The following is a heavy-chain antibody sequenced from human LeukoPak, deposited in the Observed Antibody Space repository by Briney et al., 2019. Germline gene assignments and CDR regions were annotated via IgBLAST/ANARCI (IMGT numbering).Heavy chain of an antibody. Sequence: QPGRSLRLSCAASGFTLSSYAMHWVRQAPGKGLEWVAVISYDGSNKYYADSVKGRFTISRDNSKNTLYLQMNSLRAEDTAVYYCSLRFWFDPWGQGTLVTVSS. V-gene: IGHV3-30-3*01. J-gene: IGHJ5*02. CDR1: GFTLSSYA. D-gene: IGHD4-17*01. CDR3: SLRFWFDP. CDR2: ISYDGSNK.